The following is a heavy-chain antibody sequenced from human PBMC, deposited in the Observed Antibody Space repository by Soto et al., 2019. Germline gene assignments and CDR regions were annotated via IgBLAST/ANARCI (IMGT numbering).Heavy chain of an antibody. V-gene: IGHV3-7*03. CDR3: ARWESGDWYLGI. CDR1: GFTFSGYW. Sequence: EVQLVESGGGLAQPGGSLRLSCAASGFTFSGYWMTWVRQAPGKGLEWVASINQDGTLKYFVDSVRGRFTISRDNANSSVFLQMINLRVDDTAVYYCARWESGDWYLGIWGQGTLSSVSS. D-gene: IGHD2-21*02. J-gene: IGHJ4*02. CDR2: INQDGTLK.